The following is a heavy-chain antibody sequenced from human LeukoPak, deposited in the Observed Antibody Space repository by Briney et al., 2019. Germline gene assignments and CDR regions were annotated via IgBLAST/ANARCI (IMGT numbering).Heavy chain of an antibody. D-gene: IGHD2-2*02. CDR2: ISSTGSTT. J-gene: IGHJ2*01. Sequence: GGSLRLSCAASGFSFSTSELNWVRQAPGKGLEWVASISSTGSTTYYADPVQGRFTISRDNAKTSLYLQMSSLRVEDTATYFCARDSDSAIPYCYFDLWGRGTLVTVSS. CDR1: GFSFSTSE. CDR3: ARDSDSAIPYCYFDL. V-gene: IGHV3-48*03.